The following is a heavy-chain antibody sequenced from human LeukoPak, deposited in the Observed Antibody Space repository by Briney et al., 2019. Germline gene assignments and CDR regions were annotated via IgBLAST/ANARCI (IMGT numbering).Heavy chain of an antibody. CDR2: IKQDGREK. D-gene: IGHD5-12*01. V-gene: IGHV3-7*01. J-gene: IGHJ4*02. Sequence: GGSLRLSCAASGFTFSSYWMSWVRQAPGKGLEWVANIKQDGREKYYVDSVKGRFTISRDNAKNSLYLQMNSLRAEDPAVNYCAIALAIDNWGQRTLGTVSS. CDR1: GFTFSSYW. CDR3: AIALAIDN.